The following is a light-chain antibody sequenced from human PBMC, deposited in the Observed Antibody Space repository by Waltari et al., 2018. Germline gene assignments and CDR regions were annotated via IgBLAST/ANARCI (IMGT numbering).Light chain of an antibody. Sequence: QSALTQPPSASGSAGQSVTIPCTGTSSDVGDNNLVSWYQQHPGKAPKLMLFEITPRPSGVPVRFSGSKSGSTASLTVSGLQAEDEADYYCSSYAGTNRVFGGGTKLTVL. CDR1: SSDVGDNNL. J-gene: IGLJ2*01. V-gene: IGLV2-8*01. CDR2: EIT. CDR3: SSYAGTNRV.